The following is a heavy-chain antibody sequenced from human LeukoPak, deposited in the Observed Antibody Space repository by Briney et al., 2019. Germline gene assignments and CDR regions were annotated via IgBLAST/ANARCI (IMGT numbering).Heavy chain of an antibody. CDR1: GFTFSNYG. D-gene: IGHD5-12*01. Sequence: PGGSLRLSCAASGFTFSNYGMHWVRQAPGKGLHSLALISYDASKQYYADSVQGRFTISRDSSKNTLYLQMNSLRPDDTAVYYCAKCGYSGYGGNWFDPWGQGTLVTVSS. J-gene: IGHJ5*02. V-gene: IGHV3-30*18. CDR2: ISYDASKQ. CDR3: AKCGYSGYGGNWFDP.